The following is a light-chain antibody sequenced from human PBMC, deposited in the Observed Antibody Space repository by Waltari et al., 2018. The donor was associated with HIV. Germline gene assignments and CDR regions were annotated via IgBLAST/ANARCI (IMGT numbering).Light chain of an antibody. V-gene: IGLV1-40*01. CDR2: DTN. CDR1: RSNIGAIHD. Sequence: QSVLTQPPSVSGAPGQRVTIPCTGSRSNIGAIHDVHWYQQLPGAAPKLLIYDTNTRPSGVPDRFSGSKSGTSASLAIAGLQADDEAVYYCQTFDTSLSGFVVFGGGTKLTVL. CDR3: QTFDTSLSGFVV. J-gene: IGLJ2*01.